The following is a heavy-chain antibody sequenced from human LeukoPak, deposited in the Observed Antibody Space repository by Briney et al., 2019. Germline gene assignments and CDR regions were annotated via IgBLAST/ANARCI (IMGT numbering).Heavy chain of an antibody. CDR1: GFTFSSYW. CDR2: INSDGSST. V-gene: IGHV3-74*01. D-gene: IGHD6-6*01. J-gene: IGHJ4*02. Sequence: GGSLRLSCAASGFTFSSYWMHWARQAPGKGLVWVSRINSDGSSTSYADSVRGRFSISRDNAKNTLYLQMNSLRAEDTAVYYCARGLSGYASSLGYWGQGTLVTVSA. CDR3: ARGLSGYASSLGY.